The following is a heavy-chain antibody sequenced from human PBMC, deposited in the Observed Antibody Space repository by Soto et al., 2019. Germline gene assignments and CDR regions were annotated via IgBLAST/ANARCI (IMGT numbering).Heavy chain of an antibody. CDR1: GYTFTSYY. CDR3: ARDGDEYCSSTSCFYGDYFSHNYYYYGMDV. Sequence: XSVKVSCNASGYTFTSYYMHWVRQAPVQGLEWMGIINPSGGSTSYSQKFQGRVTMTRDTSTSTVYMELSSLRSEDTAVYYCARDGDEYCSSTSCFYGDYFSHNYYYYGMDVWGQGTTVTVSS. D-gene: IGHD2-2*01. CDR2: INPSGGST. V-gene: IGHV1-46*01. J-gene: IGHJ6*02.